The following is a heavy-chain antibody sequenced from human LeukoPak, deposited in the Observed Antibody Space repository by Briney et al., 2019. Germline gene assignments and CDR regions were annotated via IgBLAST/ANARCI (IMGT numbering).Heavy chain of an antibody. Sequence: SETLSLTCIVSGGSISSSNYYWGWIRQSPGKGLEWIGEINPSGSTNYNPSLKSRVTISVDTSKNHFSLKLSSVTAADTALYYCARGRNTMVRGAIGAETRYYYSYYMDVWGKGTTVTVSS. CDR2: INPSGST. D-gene: IGHD3-10*01. V-gene: IGHV4-39*02. CDR3: ARGRNTMVRGAIGAETRYYYSYYMDV. CDR1: GGSISSSNYY. J-gene: IGHJ6*03.